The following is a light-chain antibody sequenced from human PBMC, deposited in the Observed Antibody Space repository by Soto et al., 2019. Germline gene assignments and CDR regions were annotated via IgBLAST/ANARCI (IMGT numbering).Light chain of an antibody. J-gene: IGKJ5*01. CDR3: QQSHNWPRT. CDR2: EAS. Sequence: EIVLTQSPGTLSLSPGDRATLSCRASQRVSTFLAWYQQRPGQAPRLLISEASNRATGIPARFSGSGSGTDFTLTISSLEPEDFAVYYCQQSHNWPRTFGQGTRLEIK. V-gene: IGKV3-11*01. CDR1: QRVSTF.